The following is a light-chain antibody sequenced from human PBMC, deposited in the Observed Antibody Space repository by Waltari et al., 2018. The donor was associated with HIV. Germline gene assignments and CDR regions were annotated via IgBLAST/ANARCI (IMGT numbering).Light chain of an antibody. CDR1: QDISNY. CDR3: QQYDNLPLT. J-gene: IGKJ4*01. V-gene: IGKV1-33*01. CDR2: DAS. Sequence: MTQSPSSLSVSLGNRVTITCQASQDISNYLNWYQQKPGKAPKLLIYDASNLETGVPSRFSGSGSGTDFTFTISSLQPEDIATYYCQQYDNLPLTFGGGTKVEIK.